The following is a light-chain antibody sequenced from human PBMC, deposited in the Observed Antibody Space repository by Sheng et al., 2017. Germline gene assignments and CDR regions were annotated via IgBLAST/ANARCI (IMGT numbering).Light chain of an antibody. CDR2: DAS. V-gene: IGKV3-11*01. Sequence: IVMTQSPPTLSVSPGDGVTLSCRASQSVSSNLAWYQQKPGQAPRLLIYDASNRATGIPARFSGSGSGTDFTLTISSLEPEDFAVYYCQVRSDWRITFGQGTRLEIK. CDR1: QSVSSN. CDR3: QVRSDWRIT. J-gene: IGKJ5*01.